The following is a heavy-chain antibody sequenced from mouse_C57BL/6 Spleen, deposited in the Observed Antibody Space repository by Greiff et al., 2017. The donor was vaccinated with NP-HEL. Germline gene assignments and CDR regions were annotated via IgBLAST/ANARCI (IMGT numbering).Heavy chain of an antibody. V-gene: IGHV1-81*01. CDR3: ARDYYSSSYPWYFDV. D-gene: IGHD1-1*01. Sequence: QVQLKQSGAELARPGASVKLSCKASGYTFTSYGISWVKQRTGQGLEWIGEIYPRSGNTYYNEKFKGKATLTADKSSSTAYMELRSLTSEDSAVYFCARDYYSSSYPWYFDVWGTGTTVTVSS. CDR1: GYTFTSYG. CDR2: IYPRSGNT. J-gene: IGHJ1*03.